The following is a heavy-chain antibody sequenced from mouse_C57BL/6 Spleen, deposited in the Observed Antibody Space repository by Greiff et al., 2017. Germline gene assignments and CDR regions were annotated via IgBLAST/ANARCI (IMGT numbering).Heavy chain of an antibody. V-gene: IGHV2-2*01. D-gene: IGHD1-1*01. Sequence: VQLQESGPGLVQPSQSLSITCTVSGFSLTSYGVHWVRQSPGKGLEWLGVIWSGGSTDYNAAFISRLGISKDNSNSQVFFKRNRLQADDTAIYYCARPLTYGSSSYAMDYWGQGTSVTVSS. J-gene: IGHJ4*01. CDR3: ARPLTYGSSSYAMDY. CDR1: GFSLTSYG. CDR2: IWSGGST.